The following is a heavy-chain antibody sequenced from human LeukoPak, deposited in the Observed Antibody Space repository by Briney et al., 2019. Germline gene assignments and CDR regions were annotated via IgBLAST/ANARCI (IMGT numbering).Heavy chain of an antibody. D-gene: IGHD5-24*01. J-gene: IGHJ4*02. CDR2: IHYSGGST. CDR3: AKVIREVDMSYDY. V-gene: IGHV3-23*01. CDR1: GFTFNNYA. Sequence: GGSLRLSCAASGFTFNNYAMSWVRQAPGKGLEWVSSIHYSGGSTYYADSVKGRFTISRDNSKSTLYLQMNSLRAEDTAVYYCAKVIREVDMSYDYWGQGALVTVSS.